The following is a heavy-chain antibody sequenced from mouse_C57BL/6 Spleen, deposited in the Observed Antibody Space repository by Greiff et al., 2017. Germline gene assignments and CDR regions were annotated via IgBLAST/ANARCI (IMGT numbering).Heavy chain of an antibody. D-gene: IGHD1-1*01. J-gene: IGHJ4*01. Sequence: EVMLVESGGGLVQPGGSLKLSCAASGFTFSDYSMYLVRPTPEKRLEWVAYLSNGGSSPYYPDTVKGRFTISRDNAKNTLYLQMSRLKSEDTAMYYCARLRRDYAMDYWGQGTSVTVSS. V-gene: IGHV5-12*01. CDR2: LSNGGSSP. CDR3: ARLRRDYAMDY. CDR1: GFTFSDYS.